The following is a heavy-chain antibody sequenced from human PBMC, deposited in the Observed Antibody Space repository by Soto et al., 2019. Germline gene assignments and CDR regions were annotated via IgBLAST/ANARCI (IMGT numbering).Heavy chain of an antibody. D-gene: IGHD6-6*01. CDR2: ISSSGSTI. J-gene: IGHJ6*02. Sequence: EVQLVESGGGLVQPGGSLRLSCAASGFTFSSYEMNWVCQAPGKGLEWVSYISSSGSTIYYADSVKGRFTISRDNAKNSLYLQMNSLRAEDTAVYYCAREVAARPGYYYGMDVWGQGTTVTVSS. V-gene: IGHV3-48*03. CDR3: AREVAARPGYYYGMDV. CDR1: GFTFSSYE.